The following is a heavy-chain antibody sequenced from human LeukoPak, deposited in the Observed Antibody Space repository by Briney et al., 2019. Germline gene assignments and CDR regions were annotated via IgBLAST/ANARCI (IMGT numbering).Heavy chain of an antibody. D-gene: IGHD6-13*01. Sequence: PGGSLRLSCAASGFAVSSNYMNWVRQPPGKGLEWIGEINHSGSTNYNPSLKSRVTISVDTSKNQFSLKLSSVTAADTAVYYCARGRQQLLTWGQGTLVTVSS. CDR1: GFAVSSNY. CDR2: INHSGST. CDR3: ARGRQQLLT. V-gene: IGHV4-34*01. J-gene: IGHJ5*02.